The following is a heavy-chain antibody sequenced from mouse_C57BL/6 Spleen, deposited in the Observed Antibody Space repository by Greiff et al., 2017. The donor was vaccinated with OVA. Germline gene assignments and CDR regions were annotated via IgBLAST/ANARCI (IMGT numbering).Heavy chain of an antibody. V-gene: IGHV1-62-2*01. D-gene: IGHD1-1*01. J-gene: IGHJ4*01. Sequence: QVQLQQSGAELVKPGASVKLSCKASGYTFTEYTIHWVKQRSGQGLEWIGWFYPGSGSIKYNEKFKDKATLTADKSSSTVYMELSRLTSEDSAVYFGARHEDGVVATEYAMDYWGQGTSVTVSS. CDR2: FYPGSGSI. CDR1: GYTFTEYT. CDR3: ARHEDGVVATEYAMDY.